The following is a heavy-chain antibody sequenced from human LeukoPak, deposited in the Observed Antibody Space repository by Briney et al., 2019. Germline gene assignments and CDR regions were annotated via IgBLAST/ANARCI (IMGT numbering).Heavy chain of an antibody. J-gene: IGHJ5*02. CDR3: TRGGSAGLNWFDP. CDR1: GFTLGISV. Sequence: GGSLRPPCTPSGFTLGISVIPWARRPPGRGRGGEDLIRNKVYGGTSEYAASVKGRFTISRDDSKSTAYLQMNSLQTEDTAAYYCTRGGSAGLNWFDPWGQGTLVTVSS. V-gene: IGHV3-49*04. CDR2: IRNKVYGGTS. D-gene: IGHD3-16*01.